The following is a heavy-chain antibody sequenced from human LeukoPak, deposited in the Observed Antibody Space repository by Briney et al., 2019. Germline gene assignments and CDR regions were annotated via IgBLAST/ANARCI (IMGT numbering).Heavy chain of an antibody. V-gene: IGHV3-48*04. CDR2: ISGSGGTI. J-gene: IGHJ4*02. CDR1: GFTFSSYS. Sequence: GGSLRLSCAGSGFTFSSYSMNWVRQAPGKGLEWVSYISGSGGTIYYADSVKGRFTISRDNAKNSLYLQMNSLRAEDTAVYYCSRGRLFGDYWGQGALVTVSS. CDR3: SRGRLFGDY. D-gene: IGHD2-21*02.